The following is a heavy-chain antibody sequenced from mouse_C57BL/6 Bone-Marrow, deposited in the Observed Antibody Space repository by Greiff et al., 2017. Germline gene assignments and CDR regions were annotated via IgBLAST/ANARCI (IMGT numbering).Heavy chain of an antibody. V-gene: IGHV5-6*01. CDR2: ISSGGSYT. D-gene: IGHD2-2*01. CDR3: AKQRVTTGDFDY. J-gene: IGHJ2*01. Sequence: EVQLVESGGDLVKPGGSLKLSCAASGFTFSSYGMSWVRQTPDKRLEWVATISSGGSYTYYPDSVKGRFTISRDNAKNTLYLQMSSLKSEDTAMYYCAKQRVTTGDFDYWGQGTTLTVSS. CDR1: GFTFSSYG.